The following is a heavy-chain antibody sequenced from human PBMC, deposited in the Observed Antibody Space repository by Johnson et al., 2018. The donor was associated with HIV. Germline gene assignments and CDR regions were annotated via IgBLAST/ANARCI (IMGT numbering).Heavy chain of an antibody. Sequence: QVQLVESGGGVVQPGRSLRLSCAASGFTFSSYAMHWVRQAPGKGLEWVAVISYDGSNKYYADSVKGRFTISRDNSKNTLYLQMHSLRAEDTAVYYCARDRPSGSYYVDAFDIWGQGTMVTVSS. CDR3: ARDRPSGSYYVDAFDI. J-gene: IGHJ3*02. CDR1: GFTFSSYA. D-gene: IGHD1-26*01. V-gene: IGHV3-30-3*01. CDR2: ISYDGSNK.